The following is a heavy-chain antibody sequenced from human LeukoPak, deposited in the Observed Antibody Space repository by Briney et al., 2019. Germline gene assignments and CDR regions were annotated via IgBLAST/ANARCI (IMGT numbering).Heavy chain of an antibody. J-gene: IGHJ4*02. V-gene: IGHV3-30*18. CDR3: AKEIHNYYFDY. Sequence: PGRSLRLSCAASGFTFSSYGMHWVRQAPGKGLEWVAVISYDGSNKYYADSVKGRFTISRDNSKNTLYLQMNSLRAEDTAVYYCAKEIHNYYFDYWGQGTLVTVSS. CDR1: GFTFSSYG. CDR2: ISYDGSNK.